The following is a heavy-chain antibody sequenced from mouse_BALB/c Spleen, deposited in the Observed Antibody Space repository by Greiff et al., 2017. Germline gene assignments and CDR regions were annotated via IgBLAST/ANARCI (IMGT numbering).Heavy chain of an antibody. CDR1: GYTFTSYW. J-gene: IGHJ4*01. V-gene: IGHV1-7*01. CDR3: ARNYGRPLSMDY. D-gene: IGHD1-1*01. Sequence: VQLQQSGAELAKPGASVKMSCKASGYTFTSYWMHWVKQRPGQGLEWIGYINPSTGYTEYNQKFKDKATLTADKSSSTAYMQLSSLTSEDSAVYYCARNYGRPLSMDYWGQGTSVTVSS. CDR2: INPSTGYT.